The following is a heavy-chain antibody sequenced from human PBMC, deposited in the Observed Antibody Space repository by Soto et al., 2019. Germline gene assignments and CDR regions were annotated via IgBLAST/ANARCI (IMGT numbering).Heavy chain of an antibody. V-gene: IGHV3-23*01. Sequence: GGSLRLSCAASGFTFSSYAMSWVRQAPGKGLEWVSAISGSGGSTYYADSVKGRFTISRDNSKNTLYLQMNSLRAEDTAVYYCAKDPNFCGGSCYSGGYYFDYWGQGTLVTVSS. CDR2: ISGSGGST. CDR3: AKDPNFCGGSCYSGGYYFDY. D-gene: IGHD2-15*01. CDR1: GFTFSSYA. J-gene: IGHJ4*02.